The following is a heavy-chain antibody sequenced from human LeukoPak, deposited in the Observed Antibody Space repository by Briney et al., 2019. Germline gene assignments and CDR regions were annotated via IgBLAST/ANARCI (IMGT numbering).Heavy chain of an antibody. CDR1: GFTFSDYY. CDR2: ISSSGSTI. Sequence: GGSLRLSCAASGFTFSDYYMSWIRQAPGKGLEWVSYISSSGSTIYYADSVKGRFTISRDNAKNSLYLQMNSLRAEDTAVYYCARDFSSVWKRGVQQNHVCGYRGQGTLVTVSS. D-gene: IGHD6-6*01. J-gene: IGHJ4*02. V-gene: IGHV3-11*01. CDR3: ARDFSSVWKRGVQQNHVCGY.